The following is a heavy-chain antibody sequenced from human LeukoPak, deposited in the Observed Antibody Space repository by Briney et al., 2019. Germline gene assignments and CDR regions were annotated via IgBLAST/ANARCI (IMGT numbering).Heavy chain of an antibody. CDR2: ITSNSDGGTT. Sequence: GGSLRLSCATSGLRFNKAWMSWVRQAPGKGLEWVGRITSNSDGGTTDYPTPVKGGFITSRDESKNTVYLQMNSLRTEDTAIYYCATGPLDYWGQGILVTVSS. CDR1: GLRFNKAW. V-gene: IGHV3-15*01. CDR3: ATGPLDY. J-gene: IGHJ4*02.